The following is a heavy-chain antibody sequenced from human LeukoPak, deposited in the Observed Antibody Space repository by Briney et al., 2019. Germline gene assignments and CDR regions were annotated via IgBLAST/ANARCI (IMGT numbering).Heavy chain of an antibody. CDR2: IYYSGST. V-gene: IGHV4-39*07. Sequence: SETLSLTCTVSGGSISSTFHCWAWIRQPPGKGLEWIGSIYYSGSTYYNPSLRGRVTMLVDTSENQFSLNLNSVTAADTAMYCCVRVAATAFDIWGQGTLVTVSS. J-gene: IGHJ3*02. CDR1: GGSISSTFHC. D-gene: IGHD6-13*01. CDR3: VRVAATAFDI.